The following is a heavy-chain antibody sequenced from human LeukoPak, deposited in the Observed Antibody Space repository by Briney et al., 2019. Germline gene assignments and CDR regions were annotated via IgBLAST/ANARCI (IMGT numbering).Heavy chain of an antibody. CDR3: ARDRSSGTFDSFGI. J-gene: IGHJ3*02. Sequence: SVKVSCKASGGTFSSYAISWVRQAPGQGLEWMGGIIPIFGTANYAQKFQGRVTITADESTSTAYMELSSLRSEDTAVYYCARDRSSGTFDSFGIWGPGTMVTVSS. CDR1: GGTFSSYA. D-gene: IGHD5/OR15-5a*01. CDR2: IIPIFGTA. V-gene: IGHV1-69*13.